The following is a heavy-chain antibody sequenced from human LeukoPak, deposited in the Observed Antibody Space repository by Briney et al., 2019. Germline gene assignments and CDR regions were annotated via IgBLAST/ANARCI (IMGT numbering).Heavy chain of an antibody. CDR1: GGSISSNF. CDR3: ARDRRWELLHAFDI. Sequence: PSETLSLTCTVSGGSISSNFWSWLRQPPGKGLEWIAYIHYSENTNYNPSLKSRVTISVDTSKNQFSLKLSSVTAADTAVYYCARDRRWELLHAFDIWGQGTMVTVSS. CDR2: IHYSENT. V-gene: IGHV4-59*01. J-gene: IGHJ3*02. D-gene: IGHD1-26*01.